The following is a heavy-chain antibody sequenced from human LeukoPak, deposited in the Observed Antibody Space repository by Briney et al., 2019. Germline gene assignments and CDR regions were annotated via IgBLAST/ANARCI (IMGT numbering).Heavy chain of an antibody. J-gene: IGHJ4*02. V-gene: IGHV3-20*04. CDR3: ARDKGRYDYVWGSYRSENDAFDY. Sequence: GGSLRLSCEASGFRFDGYGMTWVRQVPGKGLEWIYGIDSNGRSTNYADFVEGRFTISRDNAKNSLYLQMNSLRAEDTAVYYCARDKGRYDYVWGSYRSENDAFDYWGQGTLVTVSS. CDR2: IDSNGRST. D-gene: IGHD3-16*02. CDR1: GFRFDGYG.